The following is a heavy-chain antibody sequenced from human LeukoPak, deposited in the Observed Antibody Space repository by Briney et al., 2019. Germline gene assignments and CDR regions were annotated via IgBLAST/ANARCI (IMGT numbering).Heavy chain of an antibody. CDR2: INQDGSEE. J-gene: IGHJ3*01. Sequence: GGSMRLSCAASGFTFRTYWMSWIRQAPGKEPEWVADINQDGSEEYYLQSVRGRFTVSRDNAQNAVFLQMTNLRADDTAVYYCARWKMELQRNAFDFWGQGTVVTVSS. V-gene: IGHV3-7*01. CDR3: ARWKMELQRNAFDF. CDR1: GFTFRTYW. D-gene: IGHD1-26*01.